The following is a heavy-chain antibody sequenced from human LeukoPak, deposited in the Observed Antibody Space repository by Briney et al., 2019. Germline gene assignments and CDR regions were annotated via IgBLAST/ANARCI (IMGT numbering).Heavy chain of an antibody. CDR2: FDPEDGET. CDR1: GYTLTELS. V-gene: IGHV1-24*01. D-gene: IGHD6-19*01. CDR3: ATVAGLEYFQH. Sequence: ASVKVSCQVSGYTLTELSMHWVRQAPGKGLEWMGGFDPEDGETIYAQKSQGRVTMTEDTSTDTAYMELSSLRSEDTAVYYCATVAGLEYFQHWGQGTLVTVSS. J-gene: IGHJ1*01.